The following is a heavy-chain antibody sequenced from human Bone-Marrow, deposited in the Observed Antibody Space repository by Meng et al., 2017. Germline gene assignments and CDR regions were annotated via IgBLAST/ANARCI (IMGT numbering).Heavy chain of an antibody. V-gene: IGHV1-18*01. D-gene: IGHD3-16*01. J-gene: IGHJ3*02. CDR2: ISAYNGNT. Sequence: ASVKVSCKAAGYTFTSYGISWVRQAPGQGLEWMGWISAYNGNTNYAQKLQGRVTMTTDTSTRTAYMELRSLRPDDSAVYYCARGWFEGAFDAFDIWGQGTMVTVSS. CDR1: GYTFTSYG. CDR3: ARGWFEGAFDAFDI.